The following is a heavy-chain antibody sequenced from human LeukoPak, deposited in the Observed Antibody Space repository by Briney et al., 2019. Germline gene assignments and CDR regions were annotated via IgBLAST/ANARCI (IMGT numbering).Heavy chain of an antibody. CDR3: ASVVGGDGDFDY. V-gene: IGHV1-69*05. CDR1: GGTFSSYA. Sequence: SVKVSCRASGGTFSSYAISWVRQAPGQGLEWMGRIIPIFGTANYAQKFQGRVTITTDESTSTAYMELSSLRSEDTAVYYCASVVGGDGDFDYWGQGTLVTVSS. J-gene: IGHJ4*02. D-gene: IGHD2-15*01. CDR2: IIPIFGTA.